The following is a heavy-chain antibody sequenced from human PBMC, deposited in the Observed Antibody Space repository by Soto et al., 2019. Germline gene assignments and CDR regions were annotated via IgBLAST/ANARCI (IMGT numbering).Heavy chain of an antibody. CDR3: AKGRTYYYDSTGYCYFDY. CDR1: GFTFSSYA. D-gene: IGHD3-22*01. J-gene: IGHJ4*02. Sequence: PGGSLRLSCAASGFTFSSYAMSWVRQAPGKGLEWVSAISGSGGSAYYTDSVKGRFTISRDNSKNTLYLQMNSLRAEDTAVYYCAKGRTYYYDSTGYCYFDYWGQGTLVTVSS. CDR2: ISGSGGSA. V-gene: IGHV3-23*01.